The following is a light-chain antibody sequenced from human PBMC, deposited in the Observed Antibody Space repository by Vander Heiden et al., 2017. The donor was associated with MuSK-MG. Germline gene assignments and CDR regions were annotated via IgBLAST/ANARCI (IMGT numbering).Light chain of an antibody. CDR3: QQSDSSPHT. V-gene: IGKV1-39*01. J-gene: IGKJ2*01. CDR1: QSISSY. CDR2: AAS. Sequence: DIQMTKSQSSLSASVGDRVTITCRASQSISSYLDWYQQKPGKAPKLLISAASRMQSGVPARFGGSGSGTEFTLTISSLQPEDFATYYCQQSDSSPHTFGQGTKLEIK.